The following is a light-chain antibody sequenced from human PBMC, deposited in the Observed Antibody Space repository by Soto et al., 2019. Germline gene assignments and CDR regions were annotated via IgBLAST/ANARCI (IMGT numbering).Light chain of an antibody. J-gene: IGKJ4*01. CDR1: QGINNY. CDR2: AAS. CDR3: QQYKDYPLT. V-gene: IGKV1-16*01. Sequence: DIQMTQSPSSLSASVGDRVTITCRACQGINNYLAWFQQKPGKAPKSLIYAASNLQSGVPSRFSGSESGTDFTLTISSLQPEDFATYYCQQYKDYPLTFGGGTKVQIK.